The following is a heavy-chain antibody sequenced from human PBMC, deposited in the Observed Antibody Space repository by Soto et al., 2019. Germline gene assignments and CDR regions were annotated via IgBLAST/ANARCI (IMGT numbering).Heavy chain of an antibody. CDR2: ISGSNGNT. J-gene: IGHJ4*02. V-gene: IGHV1-18*01. CDR3: ARVRAAPGSYYFYY. CDR1: GYTFTSYG. D-gene: IGHD6-13*01. Sequence: QVQLVQSGAEVKKPGASVKDSCKASGYTFTSYGWVRQAPGQGLEWMGWISGSNGNTNYAQKLQGRVTMTTDTSTSTAYMELRSLRSDDTAVYYCARVRAAPGSYYFYYWGQGTLVTVSS.